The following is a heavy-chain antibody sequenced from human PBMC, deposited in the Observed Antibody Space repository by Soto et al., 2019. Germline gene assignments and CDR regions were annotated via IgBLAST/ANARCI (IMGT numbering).Heavy chain of an antibody. Sequence: QVQLVESGGGVVQPGRSLRLSCAASGFIFSSYGMHWVRQAPGKGLEWVAVISDDGSNKYYADSVKGRFTISRDNSKNTLYLQMNSLRAEGTAVYYCAKEVWSGPMDVWGQGTTVTVSS. CDR1: GFIFSSYG. D-gene: IGHD3-3*01. V-gene: IGHV3-30*18. CDR2: ISDDGSNK. J-gene: IGHJ6*02. CDR3: AKEVWSGPMDV.